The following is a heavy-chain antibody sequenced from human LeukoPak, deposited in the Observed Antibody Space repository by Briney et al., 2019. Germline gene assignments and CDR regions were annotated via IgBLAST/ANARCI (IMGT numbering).Heavy chain of an antibody. D-gene: IGHD6-13*01. CDR2: IYYSGST. CDR3: ARDRLSSSNLFDP. V-gene: IGHV4-39*07. CDR1: GGSISSSSYY. J-gene: IGHJ5*02. Sequence: SETLSLTCTVSGGSISSSSYYWGWIRQPPGKGLEWIGSIYYSGSTYYNPSLKSRVTISVDTSKNQFSLKLSSVTAADTAVYYCARDRLSSSNLFDPWGQGTLVTVSS.